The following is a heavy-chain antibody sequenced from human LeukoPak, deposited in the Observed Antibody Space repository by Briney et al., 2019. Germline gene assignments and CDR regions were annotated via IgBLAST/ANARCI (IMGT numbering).Heavy chain of an antibody. J-gene: IGHJ5*02. CDR2: ISYDGSNK. D-gene: IGHD6-19*01. CDR1: GFTFSSYG. CDR3: AKLVGEQWLA. V-gene: IGHV3-30*18. Sequence: GGSLRLSCAASGFTFSSYGMHWVRQAPGKGLEWVAVISYDGSNKYYADSVKGRFTISRDNSKNTLYLQMNSLRAEDTAVYYCAKLVGEQWLAWGQGTLVTVSS.